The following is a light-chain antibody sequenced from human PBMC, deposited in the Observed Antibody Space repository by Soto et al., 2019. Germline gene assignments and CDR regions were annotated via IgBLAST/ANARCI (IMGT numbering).Light chain of an antibody. CDR3: SSYTSSSIDYV. Sequence: QSALTQPASVSGSPGQSITVSCTGTSSDVGGYNDVSWYQQHPGKAPKLMIYDVSNRPSGVSNRFSGSKSGNTASLTISGLQAEDEADYYCSSYTSSSIDYVFGTGTKLTVL. CDR1: SSDVGGYND. J-gene: IGLJ1*01. V-gene: IGLV2-14*01. CDR2: DVS.